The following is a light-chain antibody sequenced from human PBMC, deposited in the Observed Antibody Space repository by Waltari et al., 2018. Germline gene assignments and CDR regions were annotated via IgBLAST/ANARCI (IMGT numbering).Light chain of an antibody. V-gene: IGLV3-21*02. CDR3: QVWDNYADLVI. CDR2: DYD. J-gene: IGLJ2*01. CDR1: NLGRTC. Sequence: SSVLTQPPSVSVAPGQPPTITCGGTNLGRTCGHWYQQKPGQAPVLVVYDYDVRPPGIPERISGSNSANTASLTISRVEVGDEAAYFCQVWDNYADLVIFGGGTKLTVL.